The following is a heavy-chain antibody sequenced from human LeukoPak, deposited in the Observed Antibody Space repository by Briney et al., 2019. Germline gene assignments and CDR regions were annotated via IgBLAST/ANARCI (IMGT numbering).Heavy chain of an antibody. CDR2: ISGSGGST. CDR1: GFTFSSYA. J-gene: IGHJ4*02. Sequence: PGGSLRLSCAASGFTFSSYAMSWVRQAPGKGLEWVSAISGSGGSTYYADSVKGRFTISRDNSKNTLYLQMNSLRAEDTAVYYCAKERRYGSGSLQIYYFDFWGQGTLVTVSS. V-gene: IGHV3-23*01. D-gene: IGHD3-10*01. CDR3: AKERRYGSGSLQIYYFDF.